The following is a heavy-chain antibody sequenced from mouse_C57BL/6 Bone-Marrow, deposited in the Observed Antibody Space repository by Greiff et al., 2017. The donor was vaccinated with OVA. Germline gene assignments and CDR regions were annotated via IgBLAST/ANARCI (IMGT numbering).Heavy chain of an antibody. J-gene: IGHJ4*01. CDR1: GYTFTTYS. CDR3: ARNRNNYAMDY. V-gene: IGHV1-47*01. CDR2: FHPYNDDT. Sequence: QVQLQESGAELVKPGASVKLSCKASGYTFTTYSMEWMKQTPGQSLEWIGNFHPYNDDTNYNEKFKGQATLTVEKSSSTVYLELSRLTSDDAAVYYCARNRNNYAMDYWGQGTSVTVSS. D-gene: IGHD2-14*01.